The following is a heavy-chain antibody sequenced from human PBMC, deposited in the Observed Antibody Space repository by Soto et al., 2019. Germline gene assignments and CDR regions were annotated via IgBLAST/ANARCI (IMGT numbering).Heavy chain of an antibody. V-gene: IGHV4-34*01. Sequence: QVQLQQWGAGLLKPSETLSLTSAVYGGSFSGYYWSWIRQPPGKGLEWIGEINHSGSTNYNPSLKSRVTISVDTSKNQFSLKLSSVTAADTAVYYCARDRKQDMVYYYMDVWGKGTTVTVSS. J-gene: IGHJ6*03. CDR3: ARDRKQDMVYYYMDV. CDR2: INHSGST. CDR1: GGSFSGYY. D-gene: IGHD2-8*01.